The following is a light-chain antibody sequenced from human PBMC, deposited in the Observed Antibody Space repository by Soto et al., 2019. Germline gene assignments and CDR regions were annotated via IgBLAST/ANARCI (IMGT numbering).Light chain of an antibody. CDR1: QSISNH. Sequence: DIQMTQSPSSLSASVRDRITITCRASQSISNHLNWYQQKPGTAPKLLIYDASTLQSGVPSRFSGSGSGTDFTLTISNLQPEDFATFYCQQSFSRPMYTFGQGTKVDIK. CDR2: DAS. CDR3: QQSFSRPMYT. J-gene: IGKJ2*01. V-gene: IGKV1-39*01.